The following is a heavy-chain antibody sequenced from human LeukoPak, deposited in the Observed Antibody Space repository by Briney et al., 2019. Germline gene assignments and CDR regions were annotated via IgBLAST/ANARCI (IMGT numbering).Heavy chain of an antibody. CDR3: ASRYYDILTGYLYTDY. J-gene: IGHJ4*02. V-gene: IGHV4-34*01. CDR1: GGSFSGYY. Sequence: SETLSLTCAVYGGSFSGYYWSWIRQLPGKGLEWIGEINHSGSTNYDPSLKSRVTISVDTSKNQFSLKLSSVTAADTAVYYCASRYYDILTGYLYTDYWGQGTLVTVSS. CDR2: INHSGST. D-gene: IGHD3-9*01.